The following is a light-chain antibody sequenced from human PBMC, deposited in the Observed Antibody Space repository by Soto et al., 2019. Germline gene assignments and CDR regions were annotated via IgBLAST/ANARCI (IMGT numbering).Light chain of an antibody. V-gene: IGKV3-20*01. J-gene: IGKJ3*01. Sequence: EIVLTQSPGTLSLSPGERATLSCRASQSISSNYLAWYQQRPGQAPRLLIFGASYRATGIPDRFSGSGSGTDFTLTISRLEPEDFAVYYCQQYSSSPPEFTFGHGTRVDSK. CDR3: QQYSSSPPEFT. CDR2: GAS. CDR1: QSISSNY.